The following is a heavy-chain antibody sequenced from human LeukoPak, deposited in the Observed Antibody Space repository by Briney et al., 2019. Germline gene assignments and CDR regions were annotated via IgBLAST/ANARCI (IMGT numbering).Heavy chain of an antibody. J-gene: IGHJ4*02. CDR1: GFTFSSYS. Sequence: PGGSLRLSCAASGFTFSSYSMNWVRQAPGKGLEWVSSISSSSSYIYYADSVKGRFTISRDNAKNSLYLQMNSLRAEDTAVYYCARDLYSGSYLGDFDYWGQGTLVTVSS. V-gene: IGHV3-21*01. D-gene: IGHD1-26*01. CDR2: ISSSSSYI. CDR3: ARDLYSGSYLGDFDY.